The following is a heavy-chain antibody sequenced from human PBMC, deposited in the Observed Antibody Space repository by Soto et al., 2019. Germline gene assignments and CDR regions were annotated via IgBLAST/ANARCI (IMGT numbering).Heavy chain of an antibody. V-gene: IGHV4-30-4*01. D-gene: IGHD6-6*01. CDR3: ARDRSSSPYLLDS. CDR1: GGSIISDEYY. Sequence: PSETLSLTCSVSGGSIISDEYYWTWIRQPPGGGLEWIGHVYYTGSTSYSPSLKSRLTISVDTSKNQFSLRLNSVSAADTAVYYCARDRSSSPYLLDSWGRGTLVTVSS. J-gene: IGHJ4*02. CDR2: VYYTGST.